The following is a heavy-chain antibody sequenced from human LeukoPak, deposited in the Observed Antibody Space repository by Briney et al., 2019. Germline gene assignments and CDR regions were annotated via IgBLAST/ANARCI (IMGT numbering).Heavy chain of an antibody. J-gene: IGHJ4*02. CDR1: GYTFTSYG. CDR2: ISVYNGNT. V-gene: IGHV1-18*01. CDR3: ARALVRIAVAGTLGY. D-gene: IGHD6-19*01. Sequence: ASVKVSCKASGYTFTSYGISWVRQAPGQGLEWMGWISVYNGNTVYAQKLRGRVTMTTETSTSTAYMELRSLRSDDTAVYYCARALVRIAVAGTLGYWGQGTLVTVSS.